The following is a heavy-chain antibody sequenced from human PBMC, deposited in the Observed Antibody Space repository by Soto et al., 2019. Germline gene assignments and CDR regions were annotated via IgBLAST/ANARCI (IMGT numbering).Heavy chain of an antibody. J-gene: IGHJ6*02. Sequence: EVQLVESGGGLVKPGGSLRLSCAASGFTLSNAWMSWVRQVPGKGLEWVGGSKSETDGGTTDYAAPVKGRFTISRDDSKNTMYMRMNSVKTEDTAVYYCGTERRGYDFWSGTTVDYYGMDVWGQGTTVTVSS. CDR1: GFTLSNAW. CDR2: SKSETDGGTT. V-gene: IGHV3-15*01. CDR3: GTERRGYDFWSGTTVDYYGMDV. D-gene: IGHD3-3*01.